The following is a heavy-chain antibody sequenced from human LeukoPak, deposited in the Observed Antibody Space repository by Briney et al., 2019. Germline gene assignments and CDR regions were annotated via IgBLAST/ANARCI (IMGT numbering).Heavy chain of an antibody. J-gene: IGHJ4*02. CDR3: TRDGYSSSSPYFDY. V-gene: IGHV3-49*04. Sequence: GRSLRLSCTASGFTFGDYAMSWVRQAPGKGLEWVGFIRSKAYGGTTDYAASVKGRFTISRDDSKSIAYLQMNSLKTEDTAVYYCTRDGYSSSSPYFDYWGQGTLVTVSS. CDR2: IRSKAYGGTT. CDR1: GFTFGDYA. D-gene: IGHD6-6*01.